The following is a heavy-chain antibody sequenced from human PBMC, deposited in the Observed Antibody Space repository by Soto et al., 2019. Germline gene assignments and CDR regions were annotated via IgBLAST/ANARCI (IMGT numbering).Heavy chain of an antibody. CDR3: TIHYGSGSYSFNY. V-gene: IGHV4-38-2*01. CDR1: GDSISRGYY. J-gene: IGHJ4*02. D-gene: IGHD3-10*01. CDR2: IYYSGST. Sequence: SETLSLTCAVSGDSISRGYYWAWIREPPGKGLEWIGSIYYSGSTYYNPSLKSRVTISVDTSKNQFSLKLSSVTAADTAVYYCTIHYGSGSYSFNYWGQGTQLTVSS.